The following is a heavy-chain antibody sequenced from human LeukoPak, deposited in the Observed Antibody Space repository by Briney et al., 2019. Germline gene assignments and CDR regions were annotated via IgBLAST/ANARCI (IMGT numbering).Heavy chain of an antibody. CDR2: ISTYNGDA. CDR1: GYTFTSYC. V-gene: IGHV1-18*04. D-gene: IGHD4-17*01. Sequence: ASVKVSCKASGYTFTSYCFNWVRQAPGQGLEWMGWISTYNGDANYAQKLRGRLTLTTDTSTSTAFMELRSLTSDDTAVYFCARDWHGDYRYFDPWGQGTLVIVSS. J-gene: IGHJ5*02. CDR3: ARDWHGDYRYFDP.